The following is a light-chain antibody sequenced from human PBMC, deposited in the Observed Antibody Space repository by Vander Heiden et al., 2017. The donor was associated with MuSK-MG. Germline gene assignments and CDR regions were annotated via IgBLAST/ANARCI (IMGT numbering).Light chain of an antibody. Sequence: SFVLTQPPSVSVAPGQTARITCGGNNIGIKSVHWYQQKPGQAPVLVIYYDRDRPSGIPERFSGSNSGNTATLTISRVEAGDEADYYCQVWDSSSDQALFGGGTKLTVL. CDR3: QVWDSSSDQAL. CDR1: NIGIKS. CDR2: YDR. J-gene: IGLJ2*01. V-gene: IGLV3-21*04.